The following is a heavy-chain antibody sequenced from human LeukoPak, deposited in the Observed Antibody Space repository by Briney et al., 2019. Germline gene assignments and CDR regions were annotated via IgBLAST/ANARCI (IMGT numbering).Heavy chain of an antibody. CDR2: INHSGST. D-gene: IGHD4-23*01. V-gene: IGHV4-34*01. J-gene: IGHJ4*02. CDR1: GGSFSGYN. CDR3: ARLRAHSLRWSTDY. Sequence: SETLSLTCAVYGGSFSGYNWSWIRQPPGKGLEWIGEINHSGSTNYNPSLKSRVTISVDTSKNQFSLKLSSVTAADTAVYYCARLRAHSLRWSTDYWGQGTLVTVSS.